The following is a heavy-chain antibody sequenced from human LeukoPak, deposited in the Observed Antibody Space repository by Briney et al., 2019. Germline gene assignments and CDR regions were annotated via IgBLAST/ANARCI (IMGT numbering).Heavy chain of an antibody. CDR1: GYTFINYG. V-gene: IGHV1-18*01. D-gene: IGHD4-23*01. CDR2: INTYTGNT. Sequence: ASVKVSCKASGYTFINYGFSWVRQAPGQGLEWMGWINTYTGNTNYSQNFQGRVTMTTDASTNTAYMELRSLRSDDTAVYYCARDFLFGGKSHDPKGIDSWGQGTLVTVSS. J-gene: IGHJ4*02. CDR3: ARDFLFGGKSHDPKGIDS.